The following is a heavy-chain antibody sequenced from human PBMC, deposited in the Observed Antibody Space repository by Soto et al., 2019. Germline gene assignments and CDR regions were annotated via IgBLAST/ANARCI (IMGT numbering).Heavy chain of an antibody. J-gene: IGHJ4*02. Sequence: ASVKVSCKASGYTFTSYDINWVRQATGQGLEWMGWMNPNSGNTGYAQKFQGRVTMTRNTSISTAYMELSSPRSEDTAVYYCAIKYSSSWYGGYYFDYWGQGTLVTVSS. D-gene: IGHD6-13*01. CDR3: AIKYSSSWYGGYYFDY. V-gene: IGHV1-8*01. CDR2: MNPNSGNT. CDR1: GYTFTSYD.